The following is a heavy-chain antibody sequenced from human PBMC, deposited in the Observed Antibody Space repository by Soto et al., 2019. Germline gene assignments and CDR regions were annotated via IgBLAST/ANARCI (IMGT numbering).Heavy chain of an antibody. CDR1: GGSVSSGNYY. J-gene: IGHJ6*02. CDR2: IYSSGST. CDR3: ARNYDSSGYHYYAMDV. D-gene: IGHD3-22*01. Sequence: SETLSLTCIVSGGSVSSGNYYWNWIRQPPGKGLEWIGYIYSSGSTKYSPSLKSRVTISADTSKKQVSLNMRSVTAADTAVYYCARNYDSSGYHYYAMDVWGQGIMVTVSS. V-gene: IGHV4-61*01.